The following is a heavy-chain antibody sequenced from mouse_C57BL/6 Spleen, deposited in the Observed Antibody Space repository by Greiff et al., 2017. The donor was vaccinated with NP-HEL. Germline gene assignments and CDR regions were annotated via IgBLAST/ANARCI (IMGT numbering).Heavy chain of an antibody. V-gene: IGHV5-17*01. CDR1: GFTFSDYG. Sequence: DVMLVESGGGLVKPGGSLKLSCAASGFTFSDYGMHWVRQAPEKGLEWVAYISSGSSTIYYADTVKGRFTISRDNAKNTLFLQMTSLRSEDTAMYYCARGNYFAWFAYWGQGTLVTVSA. CDR3: ARGNYFAWFAY. J-gene: IGHJ3*01. D-gene: IGHD2-1*01. CDR2: ISSGSSTI.